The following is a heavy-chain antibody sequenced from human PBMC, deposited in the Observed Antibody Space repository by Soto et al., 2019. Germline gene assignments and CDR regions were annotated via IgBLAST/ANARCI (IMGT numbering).Heavy chain of an antibody. Sequence: SETLSLTCTVSSGSISSTSYYWAWIRQPPGKGKEWIGAIYYDGTTYYTESLKSRVSISVDTSKILFSLKLNSVTAADSSVYFCARQGRNTKIVLVKHYAADFWGQGTAVT. CDR1: SGSISSTSYY. J-gene: IGHJ6*02. D-gene: IGHD3-22*01. CDR3: ARQGRNTKIVLVKHYAADF. V-gene: IGHV4-39*01. CDR2: IYYDGTT.